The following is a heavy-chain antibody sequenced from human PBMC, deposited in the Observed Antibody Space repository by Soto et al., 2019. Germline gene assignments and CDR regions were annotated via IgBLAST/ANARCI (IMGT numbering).Heavy chain of an antibody. D-gene: IGHD1-26*01. CDR2: IRAKSNKYAT. CDR3: NSGSYYSSI. Sequence: PGGSLRLSCAASGFSFSGSAIHWVRQASGKGLEWVGRIRAKSNKYATLYAESLKGRFTISRDDPQSTAYLEMNSLKTEDTAAYYCNSGSYYSSIWGQGTLVTVSS. CDR1: GFSFSGSA. V-gene: IGHV3-73*01. J-gene: IGHJ4*02.